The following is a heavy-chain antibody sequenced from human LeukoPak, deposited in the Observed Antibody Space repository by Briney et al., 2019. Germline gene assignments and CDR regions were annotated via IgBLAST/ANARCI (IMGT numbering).Heavy chain of an antibody. CDR3: ARDATRGGDNDY. D-gene: IGHD2-21*02. V-gene: IGHV3-23*01. CDR2: ITGSGGRT. J-gene: IGHJ4*02. CDR1: GFTFSSYA. Sequence: GGSLRLSCAASGFTFSSYATSWVRQAPGKGLEWVSGITGSGGRTYYADSVKGRFTISRDNAKNSLYLQMNSLRAEDTAVYYCARDATRGGDNDYWGQGTRVIVSS.